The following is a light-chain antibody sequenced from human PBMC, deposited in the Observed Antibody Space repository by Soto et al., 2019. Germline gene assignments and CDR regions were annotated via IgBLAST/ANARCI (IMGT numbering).Light chain of an antibody. J-gene: IGLJ2*01. V-gene: IGLV2-14*01. CDR2: EVT. Sequence: QSVLTQPASVSGSPGQSITISCTGTSSDVGGYNYVSWYQQYPGKAPKVMICEVTNRPSGASNRFSGSKSGNTASLTISGLQAEDEADYYCSSYTSSNTLIFGGGTKVTVL. CDR3: SSYTSSNTLI. CDR1: SSDVGGYNY.